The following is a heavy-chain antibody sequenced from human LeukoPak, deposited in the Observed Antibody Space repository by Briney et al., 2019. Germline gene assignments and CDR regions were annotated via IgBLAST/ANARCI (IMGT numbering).Heavy chain of an antibody. CDR1: GYTFTSYG. D-gene: IGHD3-3*01. V-gene: IGHV1-18*01. CDR2: ISAYNGNT. J-gene: IGHJ5*02. Sequence: ASVKVSCKASGYTFTSYGISWVRQAPGQGLEWMGWISAYNGNTNYAQKLQGRVTMTTDTSTSTAYMELRSLRSDDTAVYYCARASYDFWSGYYTDKNWFDPWGRGTLVTVSS. CDR3: ARASYDFWSGYYTDKNWFDP.